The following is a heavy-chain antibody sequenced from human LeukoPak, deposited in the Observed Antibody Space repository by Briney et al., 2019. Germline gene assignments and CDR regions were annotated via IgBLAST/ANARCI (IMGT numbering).Heavy chain of an antibody. Sequence: ASVKVSCKASGYTFTGYYMHWVRQAPGQGLEWMGIINPSGGSTSYAQKFQGRVTMTRDTSTSTVYMELSSLRSEDTAVYYCAREDTAMVPDYWGQGTLVTVSS. D-gene: IGHD5-18*01. CDR3: AREDTAMVPDY. V-gene: IGHV1-46*01. CDR2: INPSGGST. CDR1: GYTFTGYY. J-gene: IGHJ4*02.